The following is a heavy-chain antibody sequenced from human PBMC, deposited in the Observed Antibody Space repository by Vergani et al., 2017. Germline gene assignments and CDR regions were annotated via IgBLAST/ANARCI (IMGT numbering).Heavy chain of an antibody. V-gene: IGHV4-61*02. CDR3: ARSSLSSTYNWFDP. CDR2: IYTSGST. D-gene: IGHD6-13*01. J-gene: IGHJ5*02. CDR1: GGSISSGSYY. Sequence: QVQLQESGPGLVKPSQTLSLTCTVSGGSISSGSYYWSWIRQPAGKGLEWIGRIYTSGSTNYNPSLKSRVTISVDTSKNQFSLKLSPVTAADTAVYYCARSSLSSTYNWFDPWGQGTLVTVSS.